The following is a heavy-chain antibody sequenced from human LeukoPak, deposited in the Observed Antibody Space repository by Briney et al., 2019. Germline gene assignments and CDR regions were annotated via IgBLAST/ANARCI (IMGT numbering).Heavy chain of an antibody. Sequence: GGSLRLSCAASGFTFSSYSMNWVRQAPGKGLEWVSSISSSSSYIYYADSVKGRSTIFRDNAKNTLYLQMNSLRAEDTAVYYCVRDLGGRSGHWGQGTLVTVSS. J-gene: IGHJ4*02. CDR3: VRDLGGRSGH. CDR1: GFTFSSYS. V-gene: IGHV3-21*01. CDR2: ISSSSSYI. D-gene: IGHD1-26*01.